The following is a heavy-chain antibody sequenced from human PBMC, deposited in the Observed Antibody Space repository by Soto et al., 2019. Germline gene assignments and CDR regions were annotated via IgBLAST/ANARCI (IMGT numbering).Heavy chain of an antibody. D-gene: IGHD2-8*01. J-gene: IGHJ4*02. CDR1: GGSVSNSNYY. CDR3: VSQRTSVLTQAYFDY. Sequence: SETLSLTCTVSGGSVSNSNYYWGWIRQSPGKGLEWIGSVYYRGRSYSKSSVKSRVTISVDTSKNQFSLNLNSVTASDTAVYYCVSQRTSVLTQAYFDYWGPGALVTVS. CDR2: VYYRGRS. V-gene: IGHV4-39*01.